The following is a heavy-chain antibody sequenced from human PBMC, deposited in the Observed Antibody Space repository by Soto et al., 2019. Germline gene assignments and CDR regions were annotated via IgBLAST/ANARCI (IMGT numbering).Heavy chain of an antibody. V-gene: IGHV4-30-2*01. J-gene: IGHJ6*02. D-gene: IGHD3-16*01. CDR1: GGSISSGGYS. CDR2: TYQSGSP. CDR3: ARGFGAPSHGMDV. Sequence: QLQLQESGSGLVKPSQTLSLTCAVSGGSISSGGYSWSWIRQPPGKGLEWIGYTYQSGSPYYNPSLKSRVTISGDRSKNQFSLKVSSVTAADTAVYYCARGFGAPSHGMDVWGQGTTVTVSS.